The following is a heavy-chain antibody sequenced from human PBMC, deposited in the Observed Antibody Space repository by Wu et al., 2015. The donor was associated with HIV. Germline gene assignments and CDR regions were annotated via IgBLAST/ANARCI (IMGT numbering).Heavy chain of an antibody. D-gene: IGHD5-18*01. J-gene: IGHJ6*03. CDR1: GDSINSHY. Sequence: QVQLQESGPGLVKPSETLSLTCTVSGDSINSHYWSWIRQPPGKGLEWIGEINHSGSTNYNPSLKSRVTISVDTSKDQFSLKLSSVTAADTAVYYCARGQTVGYSYGYYMDVWGKGTTVTVSS. V-gene: IGHV4-34*01. CDR3: ARGQTVGYSYGYYMDV. CDR2: INHSGST.